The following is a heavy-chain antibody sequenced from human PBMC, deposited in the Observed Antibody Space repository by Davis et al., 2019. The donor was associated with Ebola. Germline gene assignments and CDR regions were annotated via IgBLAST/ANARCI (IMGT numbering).Heavy chain of an antibody. CDR2: IGHSGRT. Sequence: MPSEPLSLTCAAPGGSPSAIAWSWVRQPPGQGPAWIGPIGHSGRTFYNPSVASRDSLSVDTSKNRISLKINSVTAADTAVYYCARTTKTHISDWGLGYNFHDPWGQGTQVTGSS. CDR3: ARTTKTHISDWGLGYNFHDP. D-gene: IGHD1-1*01. V-gene: IGHV4-34*01. CDR1: GGSPSAIA. J-gene: IGHJ5*02.